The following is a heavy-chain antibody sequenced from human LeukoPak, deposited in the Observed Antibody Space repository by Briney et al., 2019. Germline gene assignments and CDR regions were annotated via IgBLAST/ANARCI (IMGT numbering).Heavy chain of an antibody. D-gene: IGHD4-23*01. CDR1: GGSISSGGYY. CDR2: IYYSGST. J-gene: IGHJ5*02. V-gene: IGHV4-31*03. Sequence: TASETLSLTCTVSGGSISSGGYYWSWIRQHPGKGLEWIGYIYYSGSTYYNPSLKSRVTISVDTSKNQFSLKLSSVTAADTAMYYCARDRVVTPYNWFDPWGQGTLVTVSS. CDR3: ARDRVVTPYNWFDP.